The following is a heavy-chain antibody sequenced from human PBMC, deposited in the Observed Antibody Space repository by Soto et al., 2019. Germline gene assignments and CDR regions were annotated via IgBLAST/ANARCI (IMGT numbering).Heavy chain of an antibody. Sequence: EVQLVQSGAEVKKPGESLRISCKGSGYSFTSYWISWVRQMPGKGLEWMGRIDPSDSYTNYSPSFQGHVTISADKSISTAYMQWSSLKASDTAMYYCARHFRYYYGSGRTLAFDYWGQGTLVTVSS. V-gene: IGHV5-10-1*01. CDR1: GYSFTSYW. J-gene: IGHJ4*02. CDR3: ARHFRYYYGSGRTLAFDY. CDR2: IDPSDSYT. D-gene: IGHD3-10*01.